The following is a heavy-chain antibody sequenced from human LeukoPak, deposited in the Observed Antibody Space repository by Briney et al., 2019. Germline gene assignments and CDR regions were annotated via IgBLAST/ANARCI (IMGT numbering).Heavy chain of an antibody. V-gene: IGHV3-53*01. CDR1: GFPFRNYA. Sequence: GGSLRLSCAASGFPFRNYAMNWVRQAPGKGLEWVSVIYRDGGTSYADSVKGRFTISRDTSKNTVYLQMNSLRAEDTAMYYCARAETTAGSYWGQGTLVTVSS. J-gene: IGHJ4*02. CDR3: ARAETTAGSY. CDR2: IYRDGGT. D-gene: IGHD6-25*01.